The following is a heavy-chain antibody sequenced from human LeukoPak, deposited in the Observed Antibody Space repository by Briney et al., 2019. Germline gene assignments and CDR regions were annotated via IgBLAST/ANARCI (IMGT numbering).Heavy chain of an antibody. D-gene: IGHD3-9*01. Sequence: GGSLRLSCGASGFTFTYYGMHWVRQAPGKGLEWVTFVRSDGSDKYYADSVKGRFTFSRDNSKNTVYLQMNSLRAEDTAVYYCAKDKIDILTGSLDYWGQGTLVTVSS. J-gene: IGHJ4*02. V-gene: IGHV3-30*02. CDR1: GFTFTYYG. CDR2: VRSDGSDK. CDR3: AKDKIDILTGSLDY.